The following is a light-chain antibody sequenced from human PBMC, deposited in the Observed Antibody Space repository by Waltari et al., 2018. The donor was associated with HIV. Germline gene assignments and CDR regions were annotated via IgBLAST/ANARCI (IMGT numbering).Light chain of an antibody. J-gene: IGKJ1*01. CDR3: QQYNKGPLGIT. CDR1: QSVSSN. CDR2: GAT. V-gene: IGKV3-15*01. Sequence: EIVMTQSPATLSVSPGGRATLFCRASQSVSSNLAWYQQKPGQGPRLLIYGATTRATGFPARFGGSGSGTEFTLTISSLQSEDFGVYYCQQYNKGPLGITFGQGTKVEI.